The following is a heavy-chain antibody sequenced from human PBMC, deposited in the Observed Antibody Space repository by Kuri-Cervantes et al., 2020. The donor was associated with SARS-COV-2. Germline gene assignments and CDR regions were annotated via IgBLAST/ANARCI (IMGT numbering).Heavy chain of an antibody. D-gene: IGHD3-9*01. V-gene: IGHV3-48*02. CDR1: GFTFSSYS. Sequence: GESLKISCAASGFTFSSYSMNWVRQAPGKGLEWVSYISSSSSTIYYADSVKGRFTISRDNAKNSLYLQMNSLRDEDTAVYYCARGSEAGYYYFDYWGQGTLVRLL. CDR3: ARGSEAGYYYFDY. J-gene: IGHJ4*02. CDR2: ISSSSSTI.